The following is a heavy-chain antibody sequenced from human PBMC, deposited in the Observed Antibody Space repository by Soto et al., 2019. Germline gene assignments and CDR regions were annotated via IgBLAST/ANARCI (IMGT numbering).Heavy chain of an antibody. CDR1: GGSISSGGYY. CDR2: IYYSGST. D-gene: IGHD3-10*01. Sequence: QVQLQESGPGLVKPSQTLSLTCTVSGGSISSGGYYWSWIRQHPGKGLEWIGYIYYSGSTYSNPSLKSRVTISVDTSKNHFYLKLSSVTAADTAVYYCARDRITMVRGVNDYYYYGMDVWGQGTTFTVSS. J-gene: IGHJ6*02. CDR3: ARDRITMVRGVNDYYYYGMDV. V-gene: IGHV4-31*03.